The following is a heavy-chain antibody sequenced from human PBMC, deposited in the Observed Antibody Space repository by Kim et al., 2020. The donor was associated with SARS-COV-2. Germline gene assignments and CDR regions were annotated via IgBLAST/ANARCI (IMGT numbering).Heavy chain of an antibody. CDR3: ARVLENRGLIDY. D-gene: IGHD3-3*01. CDR1: GGSISSGGYY. V-gene: IGHV4-31*03. Sequence: SETLSLTCTVSGGSISSGGYYWSWIRQHPGKGLEWIGYIYYSGSTYYNPSLKSRVTISVDTSKNQFSLKLSSVTAADTAVYYCARVLENRGLIDYWGQGTLVTVSS. CDR2: IYYSGST. J-gene: IGHJ4*02.